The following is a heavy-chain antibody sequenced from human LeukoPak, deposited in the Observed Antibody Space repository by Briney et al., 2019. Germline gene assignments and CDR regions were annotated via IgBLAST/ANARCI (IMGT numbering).Heavy chain of an antibody. CDR3: ARGLGYCSGGSCYSNWFDP. J-gene: IGHJ5*02. CDR1: GFTFTSYW. D-gene: IGHD2-15*01. V-gene: IGHV4-39*07. Sequence: GSLRLSCAASGFTFTSYWMSWVRQAPGKGLEWIGSIYYSGSTYYNPSLKSRVTISVDTSKNQFSLKLSSVTAADTAVYYCARGLGYCSGGSCYSNWFDPWGQGTLVTVSS. CDR2: IYYSGST.